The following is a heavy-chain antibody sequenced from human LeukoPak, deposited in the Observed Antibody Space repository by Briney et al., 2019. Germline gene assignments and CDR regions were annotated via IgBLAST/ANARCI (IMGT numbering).Heavy chain of an antibody. CDR1: GGSFSGYY. D-gene: IGHD6-6*01. Sequence: TSETLSLTCAVYGGSFSGYYWSWIRQPPGKGLEWIGEINHSGSTNYNPSLKSRVTISVDTSKNQFSLKLSSVTAADTAVYYCATSSIAAYNWFDPWGQGTLVTVSS. CDR2: INHSGST. V-gene: IGHV4-34*01. J-gene: IGHJ5*02. CDR3: ATSSIAAYNWFDP.